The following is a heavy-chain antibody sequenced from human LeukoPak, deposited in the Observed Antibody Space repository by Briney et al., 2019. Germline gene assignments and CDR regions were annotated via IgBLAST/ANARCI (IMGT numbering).Heavy chain of an antibody. CDR2: IIPILGIA. CDR3: ARLPYDSSARGDY. D-gene: IGHD3-22*01. V-gene: IGHV1-69*04. J-gene: IGHJ4*02. Sequence: ASVKVSCKASGGTFSSYAISWVRQAPGQGLEWMGRIIPILGIANYAQKFQGRVTITADKSTSTAYMELSSLRSEDTAVYYCARLPYDSSARGDYWGQGTLVTVSS. CDR1: GGTFSSYA.